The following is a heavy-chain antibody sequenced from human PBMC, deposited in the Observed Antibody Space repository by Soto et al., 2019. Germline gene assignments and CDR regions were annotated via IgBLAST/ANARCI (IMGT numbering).Heavy chain of an antibody. Sequence: SVKVSCKASGGSFNTYAISWVRQAPGLGLEWMGGIIPFFGRVTYAQKLQGRVTITTDDSTSTAYMELRSLRSDDTAVYYCARDESGLTTWFDPWGQGTLVTVSS. CDR1: GGSFNTYA. J-gene: IGHJ5*02. CDR3: ARDESGLTTWFDP. D-gene: IGHD1-26*01. V-gene: IGHV1-69*05. CDR2: IIPFFGRV.